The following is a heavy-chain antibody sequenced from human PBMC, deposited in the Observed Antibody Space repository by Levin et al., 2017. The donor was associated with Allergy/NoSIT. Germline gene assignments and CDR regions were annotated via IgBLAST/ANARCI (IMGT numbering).Heavy chain of an antibody. CDR3: ASTTGGY. D-gene: IGHD1-14*01. CDR2: IYFSGST. V-gene: IGHV4-59*01. CDR1: GGSISNYY. J-gene: IGHJ4*02. Sequence: SETLSLTCTVSGGSISNYYWSWIRQPPGKGLEWIGYIYFSGSTRYNPSLKSRVTISVDTSKNQFSLKLSSVTAADTAVYYCASTTGGYWGQGILVTVSS.